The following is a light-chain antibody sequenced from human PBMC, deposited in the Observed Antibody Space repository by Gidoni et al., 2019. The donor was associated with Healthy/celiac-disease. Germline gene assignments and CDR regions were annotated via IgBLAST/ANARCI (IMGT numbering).Light chain of an antibody. V-gene: IGKV4-1*01. CDR3: QQYYSTLT. CDR2: WAS. Sequence: DLVMTQAADCLAVSLGERATINCKSSQSVLYSSNNKNYLAWYQQKPGQPPKLLIYWASTRESPVPDRFSGSGSGTDFTLTIRSLQALDVAVYYCQQYYSTLTFGPGTKVDIK. CDR1: QSVLYSSNNKNY. J-gene: IGKJ3*01.